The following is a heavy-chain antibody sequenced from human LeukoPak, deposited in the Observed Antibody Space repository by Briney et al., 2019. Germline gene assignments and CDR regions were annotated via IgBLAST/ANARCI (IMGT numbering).Heavy chain of an antibody. Sequence: PGGSLRLSCAASGFTFSSYWMSWVRQAPGKGLEWVANINQDGSEKYYVDAVKGRFTISRDNAKNSLYLQMNSLRAEDTAAYYCARDRSLGVNWGQGTLVTVSS. CDR2: INQDGSEK. D-gene: IGHD6-13*01. J-gene: IGHJ4*02. CDR1: GFTFSSYW. V-gene: IGHV3-7*01. CDR3: ARDRSLGVN.